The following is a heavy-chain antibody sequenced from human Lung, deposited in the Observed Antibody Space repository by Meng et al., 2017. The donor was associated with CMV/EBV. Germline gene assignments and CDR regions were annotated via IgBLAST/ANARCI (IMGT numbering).Heavy chain of an antibody. Sequence: SXTLSLXCAVYGGSFSGYYWSWIRQPPGKGLEWIGEINHSGSTNYNPTLKSRVTITVDTYKNQFPLKLSSVSAADTAVYYCARMVVAPLVFDYWAQGTLVTVSS. CDR3: ARMVVAPLVFDY. V-gene: IGHV4-34*01. CDR1: GGSFSGYY. J-gene: IGHJ4*02. D-gene: IGHD2-15*01. CDR2: INHSGST.